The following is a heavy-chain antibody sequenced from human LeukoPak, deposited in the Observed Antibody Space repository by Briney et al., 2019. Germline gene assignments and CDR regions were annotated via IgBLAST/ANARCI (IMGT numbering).Heavy chain of an antibody. CDR1: GYTFTGYY. CDR2: INPNSGGT. V-gene: IGHV1-2*02. CDR3: HYYYYGMDV. J-gene: IGHJ6*02. Sequence: GASVKVSCKASGYTFTGYYMHWVRQAPGQGLEWMGWINPNSGGTNYAQKFQGRVTMTRDTSISTAYMELSRLRFDDTAVYYCHYYYYGMDVWGQGTTVTVSS.